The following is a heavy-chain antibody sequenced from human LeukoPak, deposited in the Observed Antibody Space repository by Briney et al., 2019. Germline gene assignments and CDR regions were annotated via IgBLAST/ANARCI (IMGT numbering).Heavy chain of an antibody. D-gene: IGHD3-10*01. V-gene: IGHV1-46*01. CDR2: INPSGGTT. CDR1: GYPFTGYY. J-gene: IGHJ4*02. Sequence: ASVKVSCKASGYPFTGYYVHWVRQAPGQGREWMGIINPSGGTTSYAQKFQGRVTMTRDTSTSTVYMELNSLRSDDTAVYSCARAGFRASFDYWGQGTLVTVSS. CDR3: ARAGFRASFDY.